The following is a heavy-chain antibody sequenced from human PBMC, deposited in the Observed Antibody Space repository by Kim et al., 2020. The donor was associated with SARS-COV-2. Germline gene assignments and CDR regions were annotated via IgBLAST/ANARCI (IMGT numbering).Heavy chain of an antibody. CDR1: GFTFSSYS. J-gene: IGHJ4*02. CDR3: ARVRGGYKLAHFDY. Sequence: GGSLRLSCAASGFTFSSYSMNWVRQAPGKGLEWVSSISSSSSYIYYADSVKGRFTISRDNAKNSLYLQMNSLRAEDTAVYYCARVRGGYKLAHFDYWGQGTLVTVSS. CDR2: ISSSSSYI. V-gene: IGHV3-21*01. D-gene: IGHD5-12*01.